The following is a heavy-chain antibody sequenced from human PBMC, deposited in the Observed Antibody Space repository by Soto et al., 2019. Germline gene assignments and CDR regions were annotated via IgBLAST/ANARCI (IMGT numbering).Heavy chain of an antibody. J-gene: IGHJ5*02. CDR2: ISAYNGNT. D-gene: IGHD2-2*01. Sequence: ASVKVACKASGYTFTSYGISWVRQDTGQGLEWMGWISAYNGNTNYAQKLQGRVTMTTDTSTSTAYMELRSLRSDDTAVYYCARAIVVPAAPLAWFDPWGQGTLVTVSS. CDR3: ARAIVVPAAPLAWFDP. V-gene: IGHV1-18*01. CDR1: GYTFTSYG.